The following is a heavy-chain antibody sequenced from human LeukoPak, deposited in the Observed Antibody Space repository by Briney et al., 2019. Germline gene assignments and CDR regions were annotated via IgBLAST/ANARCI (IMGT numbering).Heavy chain of an antibody. D-gene: IGHD6-19*01. CDR2: ISSSGSTI. J-gene: IGHJ4*02. V-gene: IGHV3-48*03. CDR1: GFTFSSYE. Sequence: PGGSLRLSCAASGFTFSSYEMNWVRRAPGKGLEWVSYISSSGSTIYYADSVKGRFTISRDNAKNSLYPQMNSLRAEDTAVYYCARPLDRGYSSGWYRYGFDYWGQGTLVTVSS. CDR3: ARPLDRGYSSGWYRYGFDY.